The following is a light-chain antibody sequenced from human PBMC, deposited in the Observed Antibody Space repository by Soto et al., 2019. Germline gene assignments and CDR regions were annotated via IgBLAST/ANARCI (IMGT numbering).Light chain of an antibody. J-gene: IGKJ3*01. CDR1: QAIPSY. V-gene: IGKV1-9*01. CDR3: QQPNSYPPFT. CDR2: AVS. Sequence: DIQLTQSPSFLSASVGDSVTITCRASQAIPSYIAWYQQKPGKAPKLLIYAVSSLQSGVPSRFSGRGFGTEFTLTISSLQPEDFATYYCQQPNSYPPFTFGPGTKVDAK.